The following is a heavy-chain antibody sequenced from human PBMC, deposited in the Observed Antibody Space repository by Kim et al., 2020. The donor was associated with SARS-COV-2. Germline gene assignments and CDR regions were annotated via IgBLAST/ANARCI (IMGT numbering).Heavy chain of an antibody. Sequence: SETLSLTCNVSGASISSHYWTWIRQSAGKGLEWIGRVSASGKTNYNPSLKSRLSMSVETSQKQFSLNLRAVTAADTAVYFCARDRMVGGYGYWGQGILITVSS. V-gene: IGHV4-4*07. D-gene: IGHD1-26*01. CDR2: VSASGKT. CDR1: GASISSHY. J-gene: IGHJ4*02. CDR3: ARDRMVGGYGY.